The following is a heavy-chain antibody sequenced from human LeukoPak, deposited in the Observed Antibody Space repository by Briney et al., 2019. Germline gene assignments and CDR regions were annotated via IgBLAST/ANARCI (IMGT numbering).Heavy chain of an antibody. CDR2: ISYDGKHK. CDR3: ATLTSLVRGGSYSFDY. CDR1: GFSFSNSV. J-gene: IGHJ4*02. V-gene: IGHV3-30*03. D-gene: IGHD3-10*01. Sequence: GGSLRLSCAASGFSFSNSVMHWVRQAPGKGLEWVASISYDGKHKYYADSVKGRFTVSRDNSKNTLNLHLNSLRTEDTAVYHCATLTSLVRGGSYSFDYWGQGTLVAVSS.